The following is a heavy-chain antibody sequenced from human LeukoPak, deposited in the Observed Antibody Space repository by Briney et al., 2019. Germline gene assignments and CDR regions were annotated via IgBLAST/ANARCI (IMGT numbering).Heavy chain of an antibody. Sequence: SETLSLTCTVSNGSISSYYWSWIRQPPGKGLDWIGYIYYSGITNYNPSLKSRVTMSVDTSKNQFSLKLSSVTAADTAVYYCARAPKISGAYYYYYMDVWGKGTTVTVSS. CDR3: ARAPKISGAYYYYYMDV. D-gene: IGHD1-14*01. V-gene: IGHV4-59*12. CDR1: NGSISSYY. J-gene: IGHJ6*03. CDR2: IYYSGIT.